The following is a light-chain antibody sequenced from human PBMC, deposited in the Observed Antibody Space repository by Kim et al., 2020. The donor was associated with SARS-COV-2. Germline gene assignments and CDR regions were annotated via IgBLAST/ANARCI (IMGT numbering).Light chain of an antibody. CDR3: QQRSNWPLT. V-gene: IGKV3-11*01. CDR2: DAS. CDR1: QSVSSY. Sequence: LSPGERATLSCRASQSVSSYLAWYQQKPGQAPRLLIYDASNRATGIPARFSGSGSGTDFTLTISSLEPEDFSVYYCQQRSNWPLTFGGGTKVDIK. J-gene: IGKJ4*01.